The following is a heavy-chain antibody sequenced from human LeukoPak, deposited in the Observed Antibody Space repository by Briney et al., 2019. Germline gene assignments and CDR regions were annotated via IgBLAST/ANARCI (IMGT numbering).Heavy chain of an antibody. CDR3: ARLRGNYFPDY. CDR2: IYYSGST. D-gene: IGHD4-11*01. CDR1: GGSISGYY. J-gene: IGHJ4*02. Sequence: SETLSLTCAVSGGSISGYYWSWIRQPPGQGLEWIGYIYYSGSTNYNPSLKSRVTISVDTSKNQFSLNLNSVTAADTAVYYCARLRGNYFPDYWGQGTLVTVSS. V-gene: IGHV4-59*01.